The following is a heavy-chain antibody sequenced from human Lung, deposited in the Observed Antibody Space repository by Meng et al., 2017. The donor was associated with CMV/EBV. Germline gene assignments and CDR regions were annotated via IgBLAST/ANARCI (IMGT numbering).Heavy chain of an antibody. CDR3: VRDRNYGVYLGSDY. CDR2: ISWNSGNI. J-gene: IGHJ4*02. Sequence: SXKISCAASGFSFDDHAMHWVRQAPGKGLEWVSGISWNSGNIGYADSVKGRFNISRDNAKNSLYLQMDNLRTEDTALYYCVRDRNYGVYLGSDYWGQGTLVPVSS. V-gene: IGHV3-9*01. CDR1: GFSFDDHA. D-gene: IGHD4-17*01.